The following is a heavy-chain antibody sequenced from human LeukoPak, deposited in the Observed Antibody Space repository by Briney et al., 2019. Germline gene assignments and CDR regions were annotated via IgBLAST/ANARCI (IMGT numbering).Heavy chain of an antibody. CDR2: IRQDGDTK. CDR3: ARSLPYGTTWYGRSDF. V-gene: IGHV3-7*03. J-gene: IGHJ4*02. Sequence: PGGSLRLSCAASGFPFNAYWMTWVRQAPGKGLEWVANIRQDGDTKYYVDSVKGRFTISRDNAMNSLYLQMNSLRAEDTALYYCARSLPYGTTWYGRSDFWGQGTLVTVSS. D-gene: IGHD6-13*01. CDR1: GFPFNAYW.